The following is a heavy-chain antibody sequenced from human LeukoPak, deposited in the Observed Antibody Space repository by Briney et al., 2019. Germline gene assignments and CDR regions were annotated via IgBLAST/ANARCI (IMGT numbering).Heavy chain of an antibody. Sequence: GGSLRLSCAASGFTFSSYIMNWVRQAPGKGLEWVANIKEDGSEKQYVDSVKGRFTVSRDNAKNSLFLQMNSLRLEDTAVYYCATYKNWVAGDVWGQGTTVSVSS. CDR1: GFTFSSYI. D-gene: IGHD7-27*01. V-gene: IGHV3-7*01. J-gene: IGHJ6*02. CDR2: IKEDGSEK. CDR3: ATYKNWVAGDV.